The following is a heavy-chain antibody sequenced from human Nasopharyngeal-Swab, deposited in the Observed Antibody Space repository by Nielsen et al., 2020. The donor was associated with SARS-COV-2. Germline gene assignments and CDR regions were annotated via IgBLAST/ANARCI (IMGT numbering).Heavy chain of an antibody. D-gene: IGHD4-17*01. CDR2: ITGSGDAT. CDR3: AKYYGDYPYYYYYMDV. J-gene: IGHJ6*03. Sequence: GGSLRLSCGASGFTFSSYTMSWVRQAPGRGLEWVSAITGSGDATNYADSVRGRFTISRDNSKNTLYLQMNSLRAEDTAVYYCAKYYGDYPYYYYYMDVWGKGTTVTVSS. CDR1: GFTFSSYT. V-gene: IGHV3-23*01.